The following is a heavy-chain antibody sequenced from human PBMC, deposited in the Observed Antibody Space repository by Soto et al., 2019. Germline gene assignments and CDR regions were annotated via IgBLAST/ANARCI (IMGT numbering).Heavy chain of an antibody. CDR2: INPSGGST. D-gene: IGHD3-9*01. Sequence: ASVKVSCKASGYTFTSYYVHWVRQAPGQGLEWMGIINPSGGSTSYAQKFQGRVTMTRDTSTSTVYMELSSLRSEDTAVYYRARTYYDLLTGSCVGPYYYYGMEVWRQRITVTVTS. CDR1: GYTFTSYY. J-gene: IGHJ6*02. V-gene: IGHV1-46*01. CDR3: ARTYYDLLTGSCVGPYYYYGMEV.